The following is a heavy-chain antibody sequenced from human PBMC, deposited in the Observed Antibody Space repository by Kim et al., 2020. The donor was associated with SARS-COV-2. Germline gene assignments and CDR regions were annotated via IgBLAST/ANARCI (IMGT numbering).Heavy chain of an antibody. D-gene: IGHD2-2*01. CDR1: GFIFSDHY. CDR2: IRTKANGYTT. CDR3: VRVACRTTCYDA. J-gene: IGHJ5*02. Sequence: GGSLRLSCAASGFIFSDHYMDWVRQAPGKGLEWVGRIRTKANGYTTEYAASVKGRFTISTDDSENSLYLQMNSLKTEDTALYYCVRVACRTTCYDAWGQGTLVTVSS. V-gene: IGHV3-72*01.